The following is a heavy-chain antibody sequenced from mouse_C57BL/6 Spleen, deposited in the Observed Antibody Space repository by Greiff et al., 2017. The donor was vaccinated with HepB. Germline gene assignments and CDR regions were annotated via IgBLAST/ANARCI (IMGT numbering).Heavy chain of an antibody. J-gene: IGHJ1*03. V-gene: IGHV1-52*01. D-gene: IGHD2-3*01. CDR2: IDPSDSET. Sequence: QVQLQQPGAELVRPGSSVKLSCKASGYTFTSYWMHWVKQRPIQGLEWIGNIDPSDSETHYNQKFKDKATLTVDKSSSTAYMQLSSLTSEDSAVYYCARSSPIYEGYYVYFDVWGTGTTVTVSS. CDR3: ARSSPIYEGYYVYFDV. CDR1: GYTFTSYW.